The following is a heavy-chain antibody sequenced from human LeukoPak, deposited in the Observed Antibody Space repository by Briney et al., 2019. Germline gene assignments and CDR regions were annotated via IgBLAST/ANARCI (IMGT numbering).Heavy chain of an antibody. J-gene: IGHJ4*02. CDR1: GYTFITHG. D-gene: IGHD3-16*01. CDR2: ISSNNGNT. V-gene: IGHV1-18*01. CDR3: ARDEGGPVNY. Sequence: ASVKVSCKASGYTFITHGISWVRQAPGQGLEWMGWISSNNGNTKYAQKFQGRVTMTTETSTSTAYMELRSLRSDDTAVYYCARDEGGPVNYWGRGTLVTVSS.